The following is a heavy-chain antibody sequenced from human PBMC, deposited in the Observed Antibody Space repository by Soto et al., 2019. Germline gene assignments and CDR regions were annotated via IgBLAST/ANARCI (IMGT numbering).Heavy chain of an antibody. CDR2: INPIFGTA. D-gene: IGHD3-22*01. V-gene: IGHV1-69*12. CDR3: ARGGDFYDSSGYRYPYAFDI. CDR1: GGTFSTYT. Sequence: VQLVQSGAEVKKPGSSVKVSCKASGGTFSTYTISWVRQAPGQGLEWRGGINPIFGTANYAQKFQGRVTITADESRGTAYMELSSLRSEDTAVFYCARGGDFYDSSGYRYPYAFDIWGQGTMVTVSS. J-gene: IGHJ3*02.